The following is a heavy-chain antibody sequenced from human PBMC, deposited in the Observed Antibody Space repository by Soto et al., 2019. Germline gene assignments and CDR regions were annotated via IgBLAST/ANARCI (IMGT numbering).Heavy chain of an antibody. D-gene: IGHD2-2*01. CDR3: ADYCSSTSCYQT. Sequence: SETQSLTCPVSGGSISSYYWSWIRQPPGKGLEWIGEINHSGSTNYNPSLKSRVTISVDTSKNQFSLKLSSVTAADTAVYYCADYCSSTSCYQTWGQGTLVTVSS. J-gene: IGHJ5*02. V-gene: IGHV4-34*01. CDR1: GGSISSYY. CDR2: INHSGST.